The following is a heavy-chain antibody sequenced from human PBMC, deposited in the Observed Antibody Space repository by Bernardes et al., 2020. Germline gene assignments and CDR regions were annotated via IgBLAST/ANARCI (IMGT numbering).Heavy chain of an antibody. CDR1: GGTFSSYA. J-gene: IGHJ4*02. D-gene: IGHD6-13*01. V-gene: IGHV1-69*13. CDR2: IIPIFGTA. Sequence: SVKVSCKASGGTFSSYAISWVRQAPGQGLEWMGGIIPIFGTANYAQKFQGRVTITADESTSTAYMELSSLRSEDTAVYYCARDPPSIAAAGTDYFDYWGQGTLVTVSS. CDR3: ARDPPSIAAAGTDYFDY.